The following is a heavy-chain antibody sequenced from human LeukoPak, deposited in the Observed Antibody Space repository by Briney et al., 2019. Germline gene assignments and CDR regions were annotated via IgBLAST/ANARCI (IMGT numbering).Heavy chain of an antibody. Sequence: PGGSLRLSCAASGFSFTTYWMGWVRQAPDKGLEWVANIKQDGSAEYYVDSVKGRFSISRDNANNSLYLQMNTLRADDTAVYYCARVISGFVDYWGQGILVTVSS. V-gene: IGHV3-7*05. J-gene: IGHJ4*02. D-gene: IGHD5-12*01. CDR2: IKQDGSAE. CDR1: GFSFTTYW. CDR3: ARVISGFVDY.